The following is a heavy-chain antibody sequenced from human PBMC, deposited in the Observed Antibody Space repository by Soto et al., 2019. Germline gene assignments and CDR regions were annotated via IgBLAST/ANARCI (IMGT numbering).Heavy chain of an antibody. CDR1: GFTFDSCA. CDR2: ISGSGGST. V-gene: IGHV3-23*01. J-gene: IGHJ1*01. Sequence: EVQILESGGGLVQPGGSLRLSCAASGFTFDSCAMSWVRQAPGKGLEWILGISGSGGSTYYADSVKGRFTISRDNSKNTLYLQMNSLRADDTAVYYCAKGKTSGWYYFEFWGQGTLVTVSS. D-gene: IGHD6-19*01. CDR3: AKGKTSGWYYFEF.